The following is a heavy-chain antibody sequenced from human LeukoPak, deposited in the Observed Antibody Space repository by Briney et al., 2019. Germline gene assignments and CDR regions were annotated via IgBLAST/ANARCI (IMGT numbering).Heavy chain of an antibody. V-gene: IGHV1-46*01. CDR1: GYTFTNYY. CDR2: INPSGGNT. Sequence: ASVKVSCKASGYTFTNYYIHWARQAPGQGLEWMGLINPSGGNTNYAQNFQGRVTMTRDTSASTVYMELSSLRSEDTAIYYCARIRDGYNDAYDIWGQGTVVTVPS. CDR3: ARIRDGYNDAYDI. D-gene: IGHD5-24*01. J-gene: IGHJ3*02.